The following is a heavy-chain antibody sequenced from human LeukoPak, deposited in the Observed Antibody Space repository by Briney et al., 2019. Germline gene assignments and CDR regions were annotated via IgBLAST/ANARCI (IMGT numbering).Heavy chain of an antibody. D-gene: IGHD3-10*01. CDR3: ARGAGEFGELRYVMDV. V-gene: IGHV4-38-2*02. Sequence: SETLSLTCTVSGYSISSGYYWGWIRQPPGKGLEWIGSIYHSGSTYYNPSLKSRVTMSVDTSKNQVSLKVSSVTAADTAVYYCARGAGEFGELRYVMDVWGQGTTVTVSS. CDR1: GYSISSGYY. J-gene: IGHJ6*02. CDR2: IYHSGST.